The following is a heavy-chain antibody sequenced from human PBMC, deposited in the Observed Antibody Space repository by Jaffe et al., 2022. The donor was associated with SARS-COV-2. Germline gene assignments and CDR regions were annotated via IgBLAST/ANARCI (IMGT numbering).Heavy chain of an antibody. Sequence: QVQLQQWGAGLLKPSETLSLTCAVYGGSFSGYYWSWIRQPPGKGLEWIGEINHSGSTNYNPSLKSRVTISVDTSKNQFSLKLSSVTAADTAVYYCARVVGSSYPLDYWGQGTLVTVSS. D-gene: IGHD6-6*01. J-gene: IGHJ4*02. CDR1: GGSFSGYY. CDR2: INHSGST. CDR3: ARVVGSSYPLDY. V-gene: IGHV4-34*01.